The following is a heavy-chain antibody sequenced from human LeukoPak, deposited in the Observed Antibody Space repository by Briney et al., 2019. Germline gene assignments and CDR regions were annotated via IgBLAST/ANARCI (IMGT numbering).Heavy chain of an antibody. CDR2: VSGSGRNT. CDR3: VKSRRVGANQRGLFDY. Sequence: GGSLRLSCAASGFTVSSNYMTWVRQAPGKGLEWVSSVSGSGRNTFYPDSVEGRFTISRDNSKNTVYLQMNSLRADDTAVYYCVKSRRVGANQRGLFDYWGQGTLVTVSP. J-gene: IGHJ4*02. V-gene: IGHV3-23*01. D-gene: IGHD1-26*01. CDR1: GFTVSSNY.